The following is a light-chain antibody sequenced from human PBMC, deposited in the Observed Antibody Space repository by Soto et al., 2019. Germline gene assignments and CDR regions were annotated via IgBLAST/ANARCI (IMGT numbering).Light chain of an antibody. Sequence: EIVLTQSPGTLSLSPGESGILSCRTSQTVNSLYLAWYQQKPGQAPRLLISGASTRATGIPDRFSGSGSGTEFTLTISTLESEDFAVYFCHQHETSPPTFGPGTKVDVK. CDR1: QTVNSLY. CDR2: GAS. CDR3: HQHETSPPT. J-gene: IGKJ3*01. V-gene: IGKV3-20*01.